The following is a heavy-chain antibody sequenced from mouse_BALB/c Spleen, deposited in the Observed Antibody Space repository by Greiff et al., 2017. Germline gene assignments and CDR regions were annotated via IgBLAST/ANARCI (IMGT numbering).Heavy chain of an antibody. Sequence: EVQLQQSGAELLRSGASVKLSCTASGFNIKDYYMHWVKQRPEQGLEWIGWIDPENGDTEYAPKFQGKATMTADTSSNTAYLQLSSLTSEDTAVYYCNGFAYWGQGTLVTVSA. CDR2: IDPENGDT. V-gene: IGHV14-4*02. CDR3: NGFAY. CDR1: GFNIKDYY. J-gene: IGHJ3*01.